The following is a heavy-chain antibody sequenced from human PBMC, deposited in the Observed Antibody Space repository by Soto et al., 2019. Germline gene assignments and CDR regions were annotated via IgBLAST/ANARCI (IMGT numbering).Heavy chain of an antibody. CDR2: VTGNGAST. D-gene: IGHD2-21*01. J-gene: IGHJ4*02. CDR3: ARRLVYSFDY. Sequence: PGGSLRLSCAASGFTFSSYGMSWVRQAPGKGLEWVSSVTGNGASTFYADSVKGRFSISRDNSKNTLYLQMDSLRAEDTAVYYCARRLVYSFDYWGQGTLVTVSS. V-gene: IGHV3-23*01. CDR1: GFTFSSYG.